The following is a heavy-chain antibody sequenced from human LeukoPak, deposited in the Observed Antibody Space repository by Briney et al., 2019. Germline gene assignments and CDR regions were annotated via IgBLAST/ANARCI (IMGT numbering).Heavy chain of an antibody. CDR3: ARGSRDAFDI. Sequence: GGSLRLSCAASGFTFSSYEMNWVRQAPGKGLEWVSYISSSGSTIYYADSVKGRFTISRDNAKNSVYLQMNSLRAEDTVVYYCARGSRDAFDIWGQGTMATVPS. D-gene: IGHD2-2*01. CDR2: ISSSGSTI. V-gene: IGHV3-48*03. J-gene: IGHJ3*02. CDR1: GFTFSSYE.